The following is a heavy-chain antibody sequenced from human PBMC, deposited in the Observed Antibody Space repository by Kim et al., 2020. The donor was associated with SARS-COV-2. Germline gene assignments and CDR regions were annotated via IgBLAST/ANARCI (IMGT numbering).Heavy chain of an antibody. J-gene: IGHJ5*02. CDR1: GFTFSSYA. V-gene: IGHV3-30*04. CDR3: ARGEQQLVGRNWFDP. D-gene: IGHD6-13*01. CDR2: ISYDGSNK. Sequence: GGSLRLSCAASGFTFSSYAMHWVRQAPGKGLEWVAVISYDGSNKYYADSVKGRFTISRDNSKNTLYLQMNSLRAEDTAVYYCARGEQQLVGRNWFDPWGQGTLVTVSS.